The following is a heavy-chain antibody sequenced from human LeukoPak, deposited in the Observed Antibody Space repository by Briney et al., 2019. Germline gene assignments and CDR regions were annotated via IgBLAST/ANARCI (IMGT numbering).Heavy chain of an antibody. CDR1: GYTFTGYY. Sequence: ASVKVPCKASGYTFTGYYMHWVRQAPGQGLEWMGWINPNSGGTNYAQKFQGRVTMTRDTSISTAYMELSRLRSDDTAVYYCARGVTGTLYYYYYMDVWGKGTTVTVSS. V-gene: IGHV1-2*02. D-gene: IGHD1/OR15-1a*01. CDR3: ARGVTGTLYYYYYMDV. CDR2: INPNSGGT. J-gene: IGHJ6*03.